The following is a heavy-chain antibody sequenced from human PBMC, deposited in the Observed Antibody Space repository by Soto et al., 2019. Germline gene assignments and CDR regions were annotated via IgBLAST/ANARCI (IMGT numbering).Heavy chain of an antibody. CDR3: ARDRGPPRYLYYGMDV. Sequence: GGSLRLSCAASGFTFSTYWMSWVRQAPGKGLEWVGNIKQDGSGENYVDSVKGRFTISRDNANHSLYLQMNSLRAEDTAVYYCARDRGPPRYLYYGMDVWGQGTTVTV. CDR2: IKQDGSGE. V-gene: IGHV3-7*01. D-gene: IGHD3-10*01. CDR1: GFTFSTYW. J-gene: IGHJ6*02.